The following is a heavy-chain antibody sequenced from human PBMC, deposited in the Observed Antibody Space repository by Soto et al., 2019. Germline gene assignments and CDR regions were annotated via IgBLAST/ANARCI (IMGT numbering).Heavy chain of an antibody. J-gene: IGHJ4*02. V-gene: IGHV3-23*01. CDR1: GFTFSSSA. D-gene: IGHD2-2*03. Sequence: EVQLLESGGGLVQPGGSLRLSCAASGFTFSSSAMSWVRQAPGKGLECVSAISGSGGSTYYADSVKGRFTISRDNSKNTLYLQMNSLRAEDTAVYYCAKEGGYCSSTSCYGRVYYWGQGTLVTVSS. CDR2: ISGSGGST. CDR3: AKEGGYCSSTSCYGRVYY.